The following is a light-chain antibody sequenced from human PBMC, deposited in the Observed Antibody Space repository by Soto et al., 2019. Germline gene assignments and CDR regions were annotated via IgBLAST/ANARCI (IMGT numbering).Light chain of an antibody. J-gene: IGKJ4*01. CDR3: QQSYRPPGT. CDR1: QSIGSSY. CDR2: AAS. V-gene: IGKV3-20*01. Sequence: EIVLTQSPCSLSSSPGERATISCRASQSIGSSYLAWYQQRPGQAPRVLVFAASSMATGVPYRFSGSGSGTDFTLTISSLQPEDFAVYYCQQSYRPPGTFGGGTKVDNK.